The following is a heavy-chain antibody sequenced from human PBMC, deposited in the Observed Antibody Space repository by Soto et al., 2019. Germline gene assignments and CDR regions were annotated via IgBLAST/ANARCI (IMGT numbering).Heavy chain of an antibody. CDR2: ISSSSSYI. Sequence: GGSLRLSCAASGFTFSSYSMNWVRQAPGKGLEWVSSISSSSSYIYYADSVKGRFTISRDNAKNSLYLQMNSLRAEDTAVYYCARDSPIAAAGHYYYGMDVWGQGTTVTVSS. D-gene: IGHD6-13*01. J-gene: IGHJ6*02. V-gene: IGHV3-21*01. CDR3: ARDSPIAAAGHYYYGMDV. CDR1: GFTFSSYS.